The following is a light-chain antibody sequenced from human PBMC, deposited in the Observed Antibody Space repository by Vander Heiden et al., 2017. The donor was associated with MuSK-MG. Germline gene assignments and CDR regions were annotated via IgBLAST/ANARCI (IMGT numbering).Light chain of an antibody. J-gene: IGKJ3*01. CDR1: QSVLYSSNNKNY. CDR2: WAS. V-gene: IGKV4-1*01. Sequence: DIVMTQSPDSLAVSLGERATINCKSSQSVLYSSNNKNYLAWYQQKPGQPPKLLIYWASTRESGVPDRFSGSGSGTDFTLTISSLQAEDVAVYYCQQDYSTGSTFGHGTKVDIK. CDR3: QQDYSTGST.